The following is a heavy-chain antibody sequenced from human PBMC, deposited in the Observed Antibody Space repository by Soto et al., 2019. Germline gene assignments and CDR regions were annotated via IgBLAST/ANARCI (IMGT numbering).Heavy chain of an antibody. CDR1: GYTFTSYG. V-gene: IGHV1-18*01. CDR3: ARSTYYYDSSGYYFDY. D-gene: IGHD3-22*01. J-gene: IGHJ4*02. Sequence: GASVKVSCKASGYTFTSYGISWVRQAPGQGLEWMGWISAYNGNTNYAQKLRGRVTMTTDTSTSTAYMELRSLRSDDTAVYYCARSTYYYDSSGYYFDYWGQGTLVTVSS. CDR2: ISAYNGNT.